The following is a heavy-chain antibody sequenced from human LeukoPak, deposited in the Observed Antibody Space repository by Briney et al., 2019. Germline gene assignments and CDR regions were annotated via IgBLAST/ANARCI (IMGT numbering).Heavy chain of an antibody. CDR1: GYTFTGYY. CDR3: ARSDSGWLDY. Sequence: ASVKVSCKAYGYTFTGYYVHWVRQAPGQGLEWMGWINPNSGDTNYAQKFQGRVTMTGDTSINRGYMELSSLISDDTAVYYCARSDSGWLDYWGQGTLVTVSS. CDR2: INPNSGDT. J-gene: IGHJ4*02. D-gene: IGHD6-19*01. V-gene: IGHV1-2*02.